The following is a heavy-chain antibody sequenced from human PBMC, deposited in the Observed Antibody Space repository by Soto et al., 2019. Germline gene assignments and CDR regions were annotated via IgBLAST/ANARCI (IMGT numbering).Heavy chain of an antibody. J-gene: IGHJ6*02. CDR3: TTIVTPYYYYGMDV. Sequence: PGGSLRLSCAASGFTFSNAWVSWVRQAPGKGLEWVGRIKSKTDGGTTDYAAPVKGRFTISRDDSKTTLYLQMNSLKTEDTAVYYCTTIVTPYYYYGMDVWGQGTTVTVSS. V-gene: IGHV3-15*01. CDR1: GFTFSNAW. D-gene: IGHD1-26*01. CDR2: IKSKTDGGTT.